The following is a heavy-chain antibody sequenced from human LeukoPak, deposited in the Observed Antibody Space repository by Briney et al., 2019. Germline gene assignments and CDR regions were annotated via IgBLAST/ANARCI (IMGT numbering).Heavy chain of an antibody. D-gene: IGHD2-21*02. V-gene: IGHV3-23*01. CDR1: GFTFSSYA. J-gene: IGHJ4*02. CDR3: AKSSKQYCGGDCYSMG. Sequence: GGSLRLSCAASGFTFSSYAMSWVRQAPGKGLEWVSAISGSGGSTYYADSVKGRFTISRDNSKNTLYLQMNSLRAEDTAVYYCAKSSKQYCGGDCYSMGWGQGTLVTVSS. CDR2: ISGSGGST.